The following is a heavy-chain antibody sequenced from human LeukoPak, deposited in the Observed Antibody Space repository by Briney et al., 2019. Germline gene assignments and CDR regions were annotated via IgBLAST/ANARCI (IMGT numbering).Heavy chain of an antibody. Sequence: ASVTVSFTSSVCTFSSYAISWVRQAPGQGLEWMGGIIPIFGTANYAQKFQGRVTITADESTSTAYMELSSLRSEDTAVYYCARALGGFWTPEDVWGKGTTVTVSS. CDR3: ARALGGFWTPEDV. CDR2: IIPIFGTA. CDR1: VCTFSSYA. D-gene: IGHD3/OR15-3a*01. J-gene: IGHJ6*04. V-gene: IGHV1-69*13.